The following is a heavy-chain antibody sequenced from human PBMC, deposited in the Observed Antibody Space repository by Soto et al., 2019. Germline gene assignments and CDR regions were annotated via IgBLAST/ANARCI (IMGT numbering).Heavy chain of an antibody. CDR3: AREQQMVLRVHYYYYGMDV. V-gene: IGHV1-46*01. D-gene: IGHD6-13*01. CDR2: INPSGGST. Sequence: ASVKVSCKASGYTFTSYYMHWVRQAPGQGLEWMGIINPSGGSTSYAQKFQGRVTMTRDPSTSTVYMELSSLRSEDTAGYYCAREQQMVLRVHYYYYGMDVWGQGTTVTVSS. J-gene: IGHJ6*02. CDR1: GYTFTSYY.